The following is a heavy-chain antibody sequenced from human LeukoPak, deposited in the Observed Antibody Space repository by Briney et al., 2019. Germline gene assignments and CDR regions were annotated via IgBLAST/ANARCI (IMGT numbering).Heavy chain of an antibody. V-gene: IGHV1-2*02. CDR1: GYTFTGYY. CDR3: ARGPYSSSLYIWFDP. D-gene: IGHD6-13*01. J-gene: IGHJ5*02. Sequence: GASVKVSCKASGYTFTGYYMHWVRQAPGQGLEWMGWINPNSGGTNYAQKFQGRVTMTRDTSISTAYMELSRLRSDDTAVYYCARGPYSSSLYIWFDPWGQGTLVTVSS. CDR2: INPNSGGT.